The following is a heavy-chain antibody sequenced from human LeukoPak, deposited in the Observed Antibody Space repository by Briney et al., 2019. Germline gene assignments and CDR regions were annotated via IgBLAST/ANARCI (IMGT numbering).Heavy chain of an antibody. CDR1: GFTFSNAW. V-gene: IGHV3-66*01. J-gene: IGHJ4*02. Sequence: PGGSLRLSCAASGFTFSNAWMSWVRQAPGKGLEWVSVIYSSGGTYYADSVKGRFTISRDNSKNTLYLQMNSLRAEDTAVYYCARDCSSTSCYLYWGQGTLVTVSS. CDR3: ARDCSSTSCYLY. CDR2: IYSSGGT. D-gene: IGHD2-2*01.